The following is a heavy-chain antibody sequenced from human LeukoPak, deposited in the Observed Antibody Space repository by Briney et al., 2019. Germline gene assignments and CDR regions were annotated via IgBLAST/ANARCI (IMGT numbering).Heavy chain of an antibody. CDR3: ARDGDSFDY. CDR1: GFTFSGSA. V-gene: IGHV3-7*01. Sequence: GGSLRLSCAASGFTFSGSAMRWVRQAPGRRLEWVANIKRDGSEKFYVDSVKGRFTISRDNAENSLYLQMNSLRAEDTAVYYCARDGDSFDYWGQGNLVSVSS. J-gene: IGHJ4*02. CDR2: IKRDGSEK. D-gene: IGHD3-3*01.